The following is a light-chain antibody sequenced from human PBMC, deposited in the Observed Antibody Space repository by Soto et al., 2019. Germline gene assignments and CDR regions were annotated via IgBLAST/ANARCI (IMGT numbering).Light chain of an antibody. J-gene: IGLJ2*01. Sequence: QSLLTQSPSASASLGASVKLTCTLSSGHSSYAIAWHQQQPEKGTRYLMKLNSDGSHSKGDGIPDRFSGSSSGAERYLTISSLQSEDEADYYCQTWGTGHVVFGGGTKLTVL. CDR3: QTWGTGHVV. CDR1: SGHSSYA. V-gene: IGLV4-69*01. CDR2: LNSDGSH.